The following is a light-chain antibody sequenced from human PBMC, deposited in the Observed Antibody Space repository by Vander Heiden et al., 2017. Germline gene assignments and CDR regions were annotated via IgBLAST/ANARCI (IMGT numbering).Light chain of an antibody. J-gene: IGLJ2*01. CDR1: STNIGSYT. CDR2: TNN. Sequence: QSAPTPPPPASGAPAQMVTISCSGSSTNIGSYTVNWDQQFPGTGPKLRIYTNNQRPSGVPDRFSGSKSGTSASLAISGLQSEDEADYHCAAWDDTLNGVVFGGGTKLSV. V-gene: IGLV1-44*01. CDR3: AAWDDTLNGVV.